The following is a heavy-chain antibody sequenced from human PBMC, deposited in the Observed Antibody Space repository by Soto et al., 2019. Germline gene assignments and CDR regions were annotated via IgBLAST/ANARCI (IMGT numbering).Heavy chain of an antibody. CDR3: ARGGSYVFSYYGMDV. Sequence: GGSLRLSCAASGFTFSSYWMHWVRQAPGKGLVWVSRINSDGSSTSYADSVKGRFTISRDNAKNTLYLQMNSLRAEDTAVYYCARGGSYVFSYYGMDVWGQGTTVTVS. J-gene: IGHJ6*02. D-gene: IGHD1-26*01. CDR2: INSDGSST. CDR1: GFTFSSYW. V-gene: IGHV3-74*01.